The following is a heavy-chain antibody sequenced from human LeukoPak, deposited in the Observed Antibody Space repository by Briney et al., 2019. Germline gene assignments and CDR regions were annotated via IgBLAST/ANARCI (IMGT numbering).Heavy chain of an antibody. J-gene: IGHJ6*03. CDR1: GYTFTGYY. D-gene: IGHD3-3*01. Sequence: AASVKVSCKASGYTFTGYYMHWVRQAPGQGLEWMGWINPNSGGTNYAQKFQGRVTMTRDTSISTAYMELSRLRSEDMAVYYCARARYETRIWPKSRYDYYHYMDVWGKGTTVTVSS. CDR2: INPNSGGT. V-gene: IGHV1-2*02. CDR3: ARARYETRIWPKSRYDYYHYMDV.